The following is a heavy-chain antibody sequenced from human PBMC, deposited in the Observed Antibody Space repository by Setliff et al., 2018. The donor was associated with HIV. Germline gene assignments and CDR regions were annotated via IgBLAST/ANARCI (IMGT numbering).Heavy chain of an antibody. CDR3: ASGFPPNY. CDR1: GFTFSSYG. J-gene: IGHJ4*02. D-gene: IGHD3-10*01. CDR2: IRYDGSNK. Sequence: PGGSLRLSCAAPGFTFSSYGMHWVRQAPGKGLEWVAFIRYDGSNKYYADSVKGRFTISRDNSKNTLYLQMNSPRAEDTAVYYCASGFPPNYWGQGTLVTVSS. V-gene: IGHV3-30*02.